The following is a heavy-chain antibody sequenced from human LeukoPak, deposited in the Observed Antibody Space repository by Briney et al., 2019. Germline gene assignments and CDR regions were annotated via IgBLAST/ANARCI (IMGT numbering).Heavy chain of an antibody. CDR1: GYTLTELS. V-gene: IGHV1-24*01. CDR3: ATERLYCSGGSCHPFFDY. Sequence: ASVKVSCKVSGYTLTELSMHWVRQAPGKGLEWMGGFDPEDGETIYAQKFQGRVTMTEDTSTDTAYMELSSLRSEDTAVYYCATERLYCSGGSCHPFFDYWGQGTLVTVSS. CDR2: FDPEDGET. J-gene: IGHJ4*02. D-gene: IGHD2-15*01.